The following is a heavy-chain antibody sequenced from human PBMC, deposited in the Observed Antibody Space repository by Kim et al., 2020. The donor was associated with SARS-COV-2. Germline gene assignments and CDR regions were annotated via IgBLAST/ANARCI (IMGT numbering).Heavy chain of an antibody. CDR1: GSTFSSYA. Sequence: SVKVSCKASGSTFSSYAISWVRQAPGQGLEWMGGIIPIFGTANYAQKFQGRVTITADESTSTAYMELSSLRSEDTAVYYCARDEGYCSGGSCHDYYYGMDVWGQGTTVTVSS. V-gene: IGHV1-69*13. CDR2: IIPIFGTA. J-gene: IGHJ6*02. CDR3: ARDEGYCSGGSCHDYYYGMDV. D-gene: IGHD2-15*01.